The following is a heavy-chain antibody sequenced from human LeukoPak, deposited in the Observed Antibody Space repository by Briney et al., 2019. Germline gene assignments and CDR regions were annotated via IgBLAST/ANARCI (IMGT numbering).Heavy chain of an antibody. J-gene: IGHJ6*03. V-gene: IGHV3-7*01. CDR1: GFTFSSYW. Sequence: GGSLRLSCAASGFTFSSYWMSWVRQAPGKGLEWVANIKQDGSEKYYVDSVKGRFTISRDNAKNSLYRQMNSLRAEDTAVYYCAREGVRGVLYYYYYYMDVWGKGTTVTVSS. CDR3: AREGVRGVLYYYYYYMDV. CDR2: IKQDGSEK. D-gene: IGHD3-10*01.